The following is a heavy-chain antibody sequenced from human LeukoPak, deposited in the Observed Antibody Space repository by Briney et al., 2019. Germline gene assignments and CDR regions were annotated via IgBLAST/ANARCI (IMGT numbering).Heavy chain of an antibody. V-gene: IGHV4-38-2*02. CDR1: GYSISSGYY. CDR2: FYHSGSP. D-gene: IGHD3-16*01. Sequence: PSETLSLTCSVCGYSISSGYYWGWVRQPPRKGLEWVGSFYHSGSPYYNPSLQSRGTISVDTSKNPLSLKLSSVTAADTAVYYCARSLGAFAYWGQGTLVTVSS. J-gene: IGHJ4*02. CDR3: ARSLGAFAY.